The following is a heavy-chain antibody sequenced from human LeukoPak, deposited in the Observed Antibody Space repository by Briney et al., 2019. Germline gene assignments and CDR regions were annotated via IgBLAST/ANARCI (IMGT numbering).Heavy chain of an antibody. J-gene: IGHJ4*02. V-gene: IGHV3-7*01. CDR3: AREPRYCSSTSCHYFDY. CDR2: IKQDGSEK. D-gene: IGHD2-2*01. CDR1: GFTFSSYW. Sequence: GGSLRLSCAASGFTFSSYWMSWVRQAPGKGLEWVANIKQDGSEKYYVDSVKGRFTISRDNAKNSLYLQMNSLRAEDTAVYYCAREPRYCSSTSCHYFDYWGQGTLVTVSS.